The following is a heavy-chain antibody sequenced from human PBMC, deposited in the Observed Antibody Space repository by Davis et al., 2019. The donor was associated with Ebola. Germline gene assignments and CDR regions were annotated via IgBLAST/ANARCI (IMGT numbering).Heavy chain of an antibody. V-gene: IGHV3-23*01. CDR3: AKDSTVGATVYYFDY. CDR1: GFTFDDFA. D-gene: IGHD1-26*01. CDR2: ISGSGGST. J-gene: IGHJ4*02. Sequence: PGGSLRPSFAAPGFTFDDFAMSWGRQAPGKGLEWVSAISGSGGSTYYADSVKGRFTISRDNSKNTLYLQMNSLRAEDTAVYYCAKDSTVGATVYYFDYWGQGTLVTVSS.